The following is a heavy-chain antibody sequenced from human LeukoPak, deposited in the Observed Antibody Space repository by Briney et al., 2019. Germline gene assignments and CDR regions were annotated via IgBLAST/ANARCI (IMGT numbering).Heavy chain of an antibody. CDR3: ASKQGDY. V-gene: IGHV3-7*01. J-gene: IGHJ4*02. CDR2: INQDGSAR. Sequence: GGSLRLSCAASGFTFSSYWMIWVRQAPGKGLEWVANINQDGSARYSVDSVKGRFTISRDNAKNSLYLQMNSLRAEDTAVYYCASKQGDYWGQGTLVTVSS. CDR1: GFTFSSYW.